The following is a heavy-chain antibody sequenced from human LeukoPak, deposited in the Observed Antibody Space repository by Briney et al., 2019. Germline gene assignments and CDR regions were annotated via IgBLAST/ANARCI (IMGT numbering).Heavy chain of an antibody. CDR2: ISSSSSYI. Sequence: GGPLRLSCAASGFTFSSYSMNWVRQAPGKGLEWVSSISSSSSYIYYADSVKGRFTISRDNAKNSLYLQMNSLRAEDTAVYYCARVSSLIDYGERDYWGQGTLVTVSS. V-gene: IGHV3-21*01. D-gene: IGHD4-17*01. CDR1: GFTFSSYS. CDR3: ARVSSLIDYGERDY. J-gene: IGHJ4*02.